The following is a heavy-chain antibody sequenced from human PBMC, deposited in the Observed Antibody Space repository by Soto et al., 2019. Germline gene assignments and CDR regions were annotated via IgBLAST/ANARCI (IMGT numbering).Heavy chain of an antibody. Sequence: GGSLRLSCAASGFTFSTYSMDWVRHAPGKGLEWVSSISSSSSHIYYADSVKGRFTISRDNVKNSLYLQMNSLSAEDTAVYFCERDVLTTKYYFDYWGQGTLVTVSS. CDR3: ERDVLTTKYYFDY. D-gene: IGHD1-1*01. CDR2: ISSSSSHI. CDR1: GFTFSTYS. V-gene: IGHV3-21*01. J-gene: IGHJ4*02.